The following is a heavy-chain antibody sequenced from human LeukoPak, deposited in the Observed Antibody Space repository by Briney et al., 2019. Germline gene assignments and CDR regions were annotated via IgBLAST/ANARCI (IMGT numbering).Heavy chain of an antibody. Sequence: GGSLRLSCAASGLTLSGYWMHWVRQAPGKGLVWVSRINGDASSTSYADSVKGRFTISRDNAKSTLYLQMNSLRVEDTALYYCARARGNSYGYPEYWGQGTLVTVSS. CDR3: ARARGNSYGYPEY. CDR1: GLTLSGYW. J-gene: IGHJ4*02. D-gene: IGHD5-18*01. V-gene: IGHV3-74*01. CDR2: INGDASST.